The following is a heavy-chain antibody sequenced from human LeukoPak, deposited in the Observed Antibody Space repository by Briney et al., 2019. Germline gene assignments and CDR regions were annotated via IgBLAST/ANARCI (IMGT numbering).Heavy chain of an antibody. J-gene: IGHJ4*02. V-gene: IGHV3-23*01. Sequence: PGGSLRLSCAASGFTFSSYAMSWVRQAPGKGLEWVSAISGSGGSTYYADSVKGRFTISRDNSKNTLYLQMNSLRVADTAVYYCAKRPYDSSGYSDYWGQGTLVTVSS. D-gene: IGHD3-22*01. CDR3: AKRPYDSSGYSDY. CDR2: ISGSGGST. CDR1: GFTFSSYA.